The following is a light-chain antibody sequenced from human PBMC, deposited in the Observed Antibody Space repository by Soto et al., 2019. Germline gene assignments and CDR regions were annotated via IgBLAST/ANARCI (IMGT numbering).Light chain of an antibody. V-gene: IGKV1-33*01. CDR1: QDINRF. Sequence: DIHMTQSPSSLSSSIGDRVTITCQTSQDINRFLNWYQHKPGKAHNLLIYDASNLEAGVPSRFSGGGSGTDFTFTISSLQPEDIATYYCQQYYNLALTFGGGTKVEIK. CDR3: QQYYNLALT. J-gene: IGKJ4*01. CDR2: DAS.